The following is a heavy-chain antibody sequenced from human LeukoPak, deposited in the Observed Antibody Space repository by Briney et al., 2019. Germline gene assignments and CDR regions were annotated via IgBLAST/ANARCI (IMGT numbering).Heavy chain of an antibody. J-gene: IGHJ3*02. D-gene: IGHD6-13*01. CDR1: GFTFSSYA. CDR3: AKDRSGSFGAFDI. V-gene: IGHV3-23*01. Sequence: GGSLRLSCAASGFTFSSYAMSWVRQAPGKGLEWVSAISGSGGSTYYADSVKGRFTISRDNSKNTLYLQTNSLRAEDTAVYYCAKDRSGSFGAFDIWGQGTMVTVSS. CDR2: ISGSGGST.